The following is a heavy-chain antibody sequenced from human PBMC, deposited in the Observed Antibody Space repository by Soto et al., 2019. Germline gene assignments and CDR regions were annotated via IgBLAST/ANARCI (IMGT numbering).Heavy chain of an antibody. CDR2: IWYDGSNK. V-gene: IGHV3-33*01. CDR1: GFTFSNFG. Sequence: QVQLVESGGGVVQPGRSLRLSCAASGFTFSNFGMHWVRQAPGKGLEWVAVIWYDGSNKYHADSVKGRFAISRDNSKNTLYLQMNSLTAEDTAVYYCARDIQVAGTCFDYWGQGTLVTVSS. CDR3: ARDIQVAGTCFDY. J-gene: IGHJ4*02. D-gene: IGHD6-19*01.